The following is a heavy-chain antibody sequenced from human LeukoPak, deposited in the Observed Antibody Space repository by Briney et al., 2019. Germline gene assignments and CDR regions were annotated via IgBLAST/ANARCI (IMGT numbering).Heavy chain of an antibody. V-gene: IGHV1-2*04. Sequence: ASVKVSCKASGYTFTGYYMHWVRQAPGQGLEWMGWINPNSGGTNYAQKFQGWVTMTRDTSISTAYMELSRLRSDDTAVYYCAREKDGSVPDAFDIWGQGTMVTVSS. CDR1: GYTFTGYY. CDR3: AREKDGSVPDAFDI. CDR2: INPNSGGT. D-gene: IGHD3-10*01. J-gene: IGHJ3*02.